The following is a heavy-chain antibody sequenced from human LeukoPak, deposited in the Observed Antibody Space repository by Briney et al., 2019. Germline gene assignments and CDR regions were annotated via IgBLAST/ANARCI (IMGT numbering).Heavy chain of an antibody. D-gene: IGHD2-15*01. J-gene: IGHJ4*02. CDR3: ARFFDCSGGSCYSYFDY. V-gene: IGHV4-34*01. CDR2: INHSGST. CDR1: GGSFSGYY. Sequence: SETLSLTCAVYGGSFSGYYWSWIRQPPGKGLEWIGEINHSGSTNYNPSLKSRVTISVDTSKNQFSLKLSPVTAADTAVYYCARFFDCSGGSCYSYFDYWGQGTLVTVSS.